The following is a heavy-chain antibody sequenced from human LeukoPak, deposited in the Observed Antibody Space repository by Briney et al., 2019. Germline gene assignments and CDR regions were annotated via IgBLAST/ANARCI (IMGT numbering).Heavy chain of an antibody. CDR3: AGDHYYYYYYMDV. Sequence: SETLSLTCSVSGGSISSSSYYWGWIRQPPGKGLEWIGSIYYSGSTYYNPSLKSRVTISVDTSKNQFSLKLSSVTAADTAVYYCAGDHYYYYYYMDVWGKGTTVTVSS. CDR1: GGSISSSSYY. CDR2: IYYSGST. J-gene: IGHJ6*03. V-gene: IGHV4-39*07.